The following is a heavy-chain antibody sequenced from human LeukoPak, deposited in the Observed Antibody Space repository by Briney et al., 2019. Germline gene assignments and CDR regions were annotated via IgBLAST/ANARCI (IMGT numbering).Heavy chain of an antibody. CDR3: AKVTRWLQFPYYFDY. CDR2: ISGSGGST. Sequence: GGSLRLSCAASGFTFSSYAMSWVRQAPGKGLEWVSAISGSGGSTYYADSVKGRFTISRDNSKNTLYLQMNSLRAEDTAVYYCAKVTRWLQFPYYFDYWGQGTLVTVSS. V-gene: IGHV3-23*01. D-gene: IGHD5-12*01. CDR1: GFTFSSYA. J-gene: IGHJ4*02.